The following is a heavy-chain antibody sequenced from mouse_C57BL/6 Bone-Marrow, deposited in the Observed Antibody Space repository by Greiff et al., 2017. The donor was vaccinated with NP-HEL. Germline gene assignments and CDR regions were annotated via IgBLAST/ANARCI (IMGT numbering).Heavy chain of an antibody. D-gene: IGHD2-5*01. CDR2: INPGSGGT. Sequence: VMLVESGAELVRPGTSVKVSCKASGYAFTNYLIEWVKQRPGQGLEWIGVINPGSGGTNYNEKFKGKATLTADKSSSTAYMQLSSLTSEDSAVYFCARSGSKDYAMDYWGQGTSVTVSS. CDR1: GYAFTNYL. CDR3: ARSGSKDYAMDY. J-gene: IGHJ4*01. V-gene: IGHV1-54*01.